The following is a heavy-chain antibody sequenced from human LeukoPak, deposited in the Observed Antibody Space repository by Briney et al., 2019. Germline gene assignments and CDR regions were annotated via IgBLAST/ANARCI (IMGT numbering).Heavy chain of an antibody. D-gene: IGHD4-17*01. Sequence: TGGSLRLPCAASKFTFSTYAMSWVRQAPGNGLEWISLSSVSAGSTYYADSVKGRFTISRDNSKNTLYLQMNSLRVEDTAVYYCAKSMFVYGDYVPDYWGPGTLVTVSS. CDR1: KFTFSTYA. CDR3: AKSMFVYGDYVPDY. V-gene: IGHV3-23*01. J-gene: IGHJ4*02. CDR2: SSVSAGST.